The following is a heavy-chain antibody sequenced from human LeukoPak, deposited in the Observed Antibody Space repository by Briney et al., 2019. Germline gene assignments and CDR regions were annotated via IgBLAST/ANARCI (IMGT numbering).Heavy chain of an antibody. CDR2: IWYDGSNK. V-gene: IGHV3-33*06. CDR1: GFTFDSYG. J-gene: IGHJ4*02. D-gene: IGHD5-18*01. Sequence: PGGSLRLSCAASGFTFDSYGMHWVRQAPGKGLEWVAIIWYDGSNKYYVDSVKGRFTISRDNSKNTLDLQMNSLRAEDMAVYYCAKDLRYSSGWGQGTLVTVSS. CDR3: AKDLRYSSG.